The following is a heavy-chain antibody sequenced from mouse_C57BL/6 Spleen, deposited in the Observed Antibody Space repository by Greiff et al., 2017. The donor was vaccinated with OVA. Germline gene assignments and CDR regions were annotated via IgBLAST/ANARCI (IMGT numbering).Heavy chain of an antibody. CDR2: IYPGDGDT. CDR3: AEGNWVYAMDY. Sequence: QVQLKESGAELVKPGASVKISCKASGYAFSSYWMNWVKQRPGKGLEWIGQIYPGDGDTNYNGKFKGKATLTADKSSSTAYMQLSSLTSEDSAVYFCAEGNWVYAMDYWGQGTSVTVSS. V-gene: IGHV1-80*01. CDR1: GYAFSSYW. D-gene: IGHD4-1*01. J-gene: IGHJ4*01.